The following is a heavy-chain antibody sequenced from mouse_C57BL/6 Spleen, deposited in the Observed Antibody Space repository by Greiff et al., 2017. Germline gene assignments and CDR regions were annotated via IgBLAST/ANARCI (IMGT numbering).Heavy chain of an antibody. CDR1: GYTFPSYW. J-gene: IGHJ2*01. CDR3: ARPWDGFDY. D-gene: IGHD4-1*01. Sequence: QVQLQQPGAELVKPGASVKLSCKASGYTFPSYWMQWVKQRPGQGLEWIGEIDPSDSYTNSNQKLKGKATLTVKPSSSTAYMQLTSLTSEDSAVYDCARPWDGFDYWGQGTTLTVSS. V-gene: IGHV1-50*01. CDR2: IDPSDSYT.